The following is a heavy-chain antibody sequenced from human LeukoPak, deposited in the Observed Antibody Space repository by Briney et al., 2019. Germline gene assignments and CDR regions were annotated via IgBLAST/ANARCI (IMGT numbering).Heavy chain of an antibody. CDR2: IYYSGST. V-gene: IGHV4-59*08. CDR1: GGSISSYY. D-gene: IGHD3-22*01. CDR3: ANARVMIPFFDY. J-gene: IGHJ4*02. Sequence: SETLSLTCTVSGGSISSYYWSWIRQPPGKGLEWIGYIYYSGSTNYNPSLKSRVTISVDTSKNQFSMKLSSVTAADTAVYYCANARVMIPFFDYWGQGTLVTVSS.